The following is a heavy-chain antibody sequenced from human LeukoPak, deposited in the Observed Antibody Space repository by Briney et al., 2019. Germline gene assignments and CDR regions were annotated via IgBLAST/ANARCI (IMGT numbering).Heavy chain of an antibody. J-gene: IGHJ3*02. CDR2: INPNSGGT. CDR1: GYTFTGYY. V-gene: IGHV1-2*02. CDR3: ARDFKENDAFDI. Sequence: EASVKVSCKASGYTFTGYYMHWVRQAPGQGLEWMGWINPNSGGTNYAQKFQGRVTMTRDTSISTAYMELSRLRSDDTAVYYCARDFKENDAFDIWGQGTMVTVSS.